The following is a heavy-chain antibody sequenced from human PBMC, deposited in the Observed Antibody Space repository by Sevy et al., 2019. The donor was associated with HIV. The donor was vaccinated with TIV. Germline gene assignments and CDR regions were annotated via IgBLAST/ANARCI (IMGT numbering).Heavy chain of an antibody. D-gene: IGHD2-21*02. Sequence: GGSLRLSCAASGFTVTSNYMTWVRQAPGKGLEWVSIVYGGGTTFYADSVKGRFTISRDISKNILHLQMDSLRPEDTAVYYCARDFGADCGDDCFSGWFDPWGQGTLVTVSS. V-gene: IGHV3-66*02. J-gene: IGHJ5*02. CDR2: VYGGGTT. CDR1: GFTVTSNY. CDR3: ARDFGADCGDDCFSGWFDP.